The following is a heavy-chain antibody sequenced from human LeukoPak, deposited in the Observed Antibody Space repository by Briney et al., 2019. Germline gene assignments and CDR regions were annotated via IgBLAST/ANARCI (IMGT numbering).Heavy chain of an antibody. D-gene: IGHD3-10*01. V-gene: IGHV4-4*07. CDR3: ARDYGSGRSWFDP. Sequence: PSETLSLTCTVSGGSISNHFCSWIRQPAGKGLEWIGRVSTSGSTYYNPSLKSRVTMSVDTSKNQFSLKLSSVTAADTAVYYCARDYGSGRSWFDPWGQGTLVTVSS. J-gene: IGHJ5*02. CDR1: GGSISNHF. CDR2: VSTSGST.